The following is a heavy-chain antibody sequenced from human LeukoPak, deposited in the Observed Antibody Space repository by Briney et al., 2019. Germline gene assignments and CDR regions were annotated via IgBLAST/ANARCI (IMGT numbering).Heavy chain of an antibody. CDR1: GGSFSSYA. D-gene: IGHD6-19*01. CDR3: ARGSGAVAVYWFDP. J-gene: IGHJ5*02. V-gene: IGHV1-69*05. Sequence: WASVKVSCKASGGSFSSYAISWVRQAPGQGLEWMGGVVPLFGTANYAQKLQGRVTMTTDTSTSTAYMELRSLRSDDTAVYYCARGSGAVAVYWFDPWGQGTLVTVSS. CDR2: VVPLFGTA.